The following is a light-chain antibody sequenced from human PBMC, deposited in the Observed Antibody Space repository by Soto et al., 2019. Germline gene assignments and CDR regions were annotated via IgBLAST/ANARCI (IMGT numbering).Light chain of an antibody. CDR1: ESISSY. V-gene: IGKV3-15*01. CDR2: GAI. CDR3: QQYNSWPPT. J-gene: IGKJ5*01. Sequence: EIVMTPSPGTLSVSPGERATLSCRASESISSYLAWYQKRPGQAPRLLIHGAITRASDIPARFRGSGSDTDFTLTISGLQSEDFAFYYCQQYNSWPPTFGQGTRLEIK.